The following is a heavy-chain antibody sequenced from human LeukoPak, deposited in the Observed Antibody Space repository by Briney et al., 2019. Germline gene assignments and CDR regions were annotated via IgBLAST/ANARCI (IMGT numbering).Heavy chain of an antibody. V-gene: IGHV3-23*01. CDR1: GNYW. Sequence: GGSLRLSCAASGNYWMHWVRQVPGKGLEWVSGISASGGSTSYADSVRGRFTISRDNPKNTLYVQMNSLRDEDTAVYYCAKDQRWESPHYLDSWGQGTLVTVSS. CDR2: ISASGGST. D-gene: IGHD1-26*01. CDR3: AKDQRWESPHYLDS. J-gene: IGHJ4*02.